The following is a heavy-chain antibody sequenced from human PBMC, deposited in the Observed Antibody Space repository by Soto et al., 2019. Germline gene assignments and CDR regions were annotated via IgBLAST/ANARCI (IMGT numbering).Heavy chain of an antibody. CDR1: GGSIRSYY. Sequence: SETLSLTCTVSGGSIRSYYCSWMRQPAGKGLEWIGRIYTSGSTNYNPSLKSRVTMSVDTSKNQFSLKLSSVTAADTAVYYCARDLVPYSSGWYEYNWFDPWGQGTLVTVSS. CDR3: ARDLVPYSSGWYEYNWFDP. V-gene: IGHV4-4*07. CDR2: IYTSGST. D-gene: IGHD6-19*01. J-gene: IGHJ5*02.